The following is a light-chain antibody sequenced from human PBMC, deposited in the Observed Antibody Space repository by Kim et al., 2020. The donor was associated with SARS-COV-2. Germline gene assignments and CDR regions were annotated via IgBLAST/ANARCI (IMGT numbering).Light chain of an antibody. J-gene: IGLJ3*02. CDR2: DTI. CDR3: LLCYSGPHCV. CDR1: TGTVTGGLY. V-gene: IGLV7-46*01. Sequence: GGTVTLACASSTGTVTGGLYPYWLQQKPGQAPTTLIYDTINKHSWTPARFSGSLFGGKATLTLSGAHPEDEAEYYCLLCYSGPHCVFGGGTQLTVL.